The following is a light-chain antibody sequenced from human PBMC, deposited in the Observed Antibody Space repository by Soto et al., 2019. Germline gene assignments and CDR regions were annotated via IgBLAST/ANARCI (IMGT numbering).Light chain of an antibody. V-gene: IGKV1-39*01. J-gene: IGKJ1*01. CDR3: QQYSSYWT. CDR2: DAS. Sequence: DIQMTQSPPSLSASVGDRVTITCRAGQRISGYLNWYQQKPGKAPKLLISDASSLQSGVPSRFSGSGSGTDFTLTISSLQPDDFATYYCQQYSSYWTFAQGTKVDI. CDR1: QRISGY.